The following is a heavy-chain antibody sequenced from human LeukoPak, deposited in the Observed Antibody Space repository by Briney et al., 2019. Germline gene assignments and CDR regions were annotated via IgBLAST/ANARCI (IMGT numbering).Heavy chain of an antibody. V-gene: IGHV3-23*01. CDR2: ISGSGGST. Sequence: PGGSLILSCAASGFTFNSYAMYWVLQAPGKGLEGVSCISGSGGSTYHADSVKARFSISRHNSRTTVFLQMHSLRAEDTALYYCAKTTAGYSSGRYPGWPVDYWGQGTLVTVSS. CDR1: GFTFNSYA. D-gene: IGHD6-19*01. CDR3: AKTTAGYSSGRYPGWPVDY. J-gene: IGHJ4*02.